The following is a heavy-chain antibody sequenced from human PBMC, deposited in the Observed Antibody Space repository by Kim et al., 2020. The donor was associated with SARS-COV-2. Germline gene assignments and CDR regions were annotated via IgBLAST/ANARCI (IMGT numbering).Heavy chain of an antibody. Sequence: NNAQKFQERVTITRDMSTSTAYMELSSLRSEDTAVYYCAADVYYYYGMDVWGQGTTVTVSS. CDR3: AADVYYYYGMDV. J-gene: IGHJ6*02. V-gene: IGHV1-58*01.